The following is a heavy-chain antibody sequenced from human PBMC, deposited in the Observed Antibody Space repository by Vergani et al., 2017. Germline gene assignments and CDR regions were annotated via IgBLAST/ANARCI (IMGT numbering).Heavy chain of an antibody. V-gene: IGHV1-46*01. Sequence: QVQLVQSGAEVKKPGASVKVSCKASGYTFTSYYMHWVRQAPGQGLEWMGIINPSGGSTSYAQKFQGRVTMTRDTSTSTVYMELSSLRSEDTAVYYCAMTTPMGGFYYYYYYMDVWGKGP. CDR1: GYTFTSYY. J-gene: IGHJ6*03. D-gene: IGHD4-11*01. CDR2: INPSGGST. CDR3: AMTTPMGGFYYYYYYMDV.